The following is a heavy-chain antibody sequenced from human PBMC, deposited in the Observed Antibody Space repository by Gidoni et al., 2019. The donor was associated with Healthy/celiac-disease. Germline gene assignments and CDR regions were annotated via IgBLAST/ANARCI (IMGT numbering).Heavy chain of an antibody. CDR2: IKSKTDGGTT. CDR1: GFTFSNAW. J-gene: IGHJ6*02. CDR3: TRGYYYYGMDV. Sequence: EVQLVESGGGLVKPGGSLRLSCAASGFTFSNAWMSWVRQAPGKGLEWVGRIKSKTDGGTTDYAAPVKGRFTISRDDSKNTLYLQMNSLKTEDTAVYYCTRGYYYYGMDVWGQGTTVTVSS. V-gene: IGHV3-15*01.